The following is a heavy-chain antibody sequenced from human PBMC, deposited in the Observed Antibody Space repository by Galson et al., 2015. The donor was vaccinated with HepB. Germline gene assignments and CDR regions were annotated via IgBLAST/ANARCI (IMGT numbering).Heavy chain of an antibody. Sequence: SLRLSCAASGFIFSNAWMSWVRQAPGKGLEWVGRSKSKSDDGTTDYAAPVKGRFTISRDDSKNTLYLQMNSLKTEDTAVYYCTTEVDAGFDYWGQGTLVTVSS. CDR2: SKSKSDDGTT. CDR1: GFIFSNAW. J-gene: IGHJ4*02. CDR3: TTEVDAGFDY. V-gene: IGHV3-15*01.